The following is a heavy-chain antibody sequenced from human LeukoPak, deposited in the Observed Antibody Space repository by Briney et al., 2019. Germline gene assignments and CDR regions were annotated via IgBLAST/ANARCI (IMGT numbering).Heavy chain of an antibody. D-gene: IGHD6-19*01. CDR3: ATEGSGSYYYYMDV. J-gene: IGHJ6*03. Sequence: ASVKVSCKVSEYTLTELSMHWVRQAPGKGLEWLGGFDPEDGEIIYAQKFQGRVTMSDDTSTDTAYMELSSLRSEDTAVYYCATEGSGSYYYYMDVWGKGTTVTVSS. V-gene: IGHV1-24*01. CDR2: FDPEDGEI. CDR1: EYTLTELS.